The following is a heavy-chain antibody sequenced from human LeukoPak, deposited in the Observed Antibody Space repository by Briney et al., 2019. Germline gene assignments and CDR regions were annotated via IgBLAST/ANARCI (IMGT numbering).Heavy chain of an antibody. D-gene: IGHD3-10*01. CDR2: IYHSRNT. CDR3: AGEVRPDGSARGYYFDY. V-gene: IGHV4-30-4*01. J-gene: IGHJ4*02. Sequence: SQTLSLTCTVSGGSISSADYYWSWIRQPPGKGLEWIGYIYHSRNTYYNPSLKSRVTISVDTSKNQFSLKLSSVTAADTAVYYCAGEVRPDGSARGYYFDYWGQGTLVTVSS. CDR1: GGSISSADYY.